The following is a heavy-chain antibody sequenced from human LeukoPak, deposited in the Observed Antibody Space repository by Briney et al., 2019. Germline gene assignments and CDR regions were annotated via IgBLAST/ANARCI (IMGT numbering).Heavy chain of an antibody. CDR1: GFTFSNYA. D-gene: IGHD3-22*01. CDR3: AKDRTYYSDFSASYFSPPLQHY. CDR2: IFGTTGSTGST. J-gene: IGHJ4*02. Sequence: GGSLRHSCVTSGFTFSNYAMSWVRQAPGKGLEWVSGIFGTTGSTGSTYYADSVKGRVTISRDNSRNTVYLHLNSLRAEDTAVYYCAKDRTYYSDFSASYFSPPLQHYWGQGTLVTVSS. V-gene: IGHV3-23*01.